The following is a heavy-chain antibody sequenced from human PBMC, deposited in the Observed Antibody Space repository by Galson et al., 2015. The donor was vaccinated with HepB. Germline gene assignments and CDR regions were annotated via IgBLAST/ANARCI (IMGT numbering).Heavy chain of an antibody. CDR3: ARVLRYCSGGSCQHNWFDP. V-gene: IGHV1-8*01. Sequence: SVKVSCKASGYTFTSYDINWVRQATGQGLEWMGWMNPNSGNTGYAQKFQGRVTMTRNTSISTAYMELSSLRSEDTAVYYCARVLRYCSGGSCQHNWFDPWGQGTLVTVSS. CDR2: MNPNSGNT. J-gene: IGHJ5*02. CDR1: GYTFTSYD. D-gene: IGHD2-15*01.